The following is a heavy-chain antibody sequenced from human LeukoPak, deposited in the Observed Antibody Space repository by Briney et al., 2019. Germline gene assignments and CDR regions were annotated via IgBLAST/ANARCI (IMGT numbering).Heavy chain of an antibody. CDR3: ARDEGLRHWYFDL. CDR1: GYTFTSYY. CDR2: INPSGGST. V-gene: IGHV1-46*01. D-gene: IGHD4-17*01. J-gene: IGHJ2*01. Sequence: ASVKVSCKASGYTFTSYYMHSVRQAPGQGLDWMGIINPSGGSTSYAQKFQGRVTMTRDTSTSTVYMELSSLRSEDTAVYYCARDEGLRHWYFDLWGRGTLVTVSS.